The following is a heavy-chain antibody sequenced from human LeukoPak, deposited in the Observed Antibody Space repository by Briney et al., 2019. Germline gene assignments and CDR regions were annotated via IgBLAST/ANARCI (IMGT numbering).Heavy chain of an antibody. Sequence: SQTLSLTCTVSGGSISSGGYYWSWIRQPPGKGLEWIGRIYTSGSTNYNPSLKSRVTMSVDTSKNQFSLKLSSVTAADTAVYYCARVPYYYDGIDYWGQGTLVTVSS. CDR3: ARVPYYYDGIDY. D-gene: IGHD3-22*01. CDR2: IYTSGST. CDR1: GGSISSGGYY. V-gene: IGHV4-61*02. J-gene: IGHJ4*02.